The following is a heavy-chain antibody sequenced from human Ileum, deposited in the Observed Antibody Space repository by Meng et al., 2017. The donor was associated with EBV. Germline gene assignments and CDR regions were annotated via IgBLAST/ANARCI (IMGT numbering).Heavy chain of an antibody. D-gene: IGHD3-16*01. Sequence: QVQLQGSGPGLVKPSGHLSLSCAVSGGSINTDYWWSWVRQSPGEGLEWIGEIHHSGITNYNASLRSRVDMSIDKSKKQVSVNLRSSAAADTAVYYGARGVDYHWGYWGQGSLVTVSS. CDR3: ARGVDYHWGY. V-gene: IGHV4-4*02. CDR2: IHHSGIT. CDR1: GGSINTDYW. J-gene: IGHJ4*02.